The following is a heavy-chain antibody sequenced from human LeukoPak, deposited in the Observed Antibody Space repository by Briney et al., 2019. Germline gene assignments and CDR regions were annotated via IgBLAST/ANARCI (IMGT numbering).Heavy chain of an antibody. Sequence: ASVKVSRKASGGTFSSYAISWVRQAPGQGLEWMGRIIPIFGTANYAQKFQGRVTITTDESTSTAYMELSSLRSEDTAVYYCASHSSSWYNAFDIWGQGTMVTVSS. CDR1: GGTFSSYA. D-gene: IGHD6-13*01. V-gene: IGHV1-69*05. J-gene: IGHJ3*02. CDR2: IIPIFGTA. CDR3: ASHSSSWYNAFDI.